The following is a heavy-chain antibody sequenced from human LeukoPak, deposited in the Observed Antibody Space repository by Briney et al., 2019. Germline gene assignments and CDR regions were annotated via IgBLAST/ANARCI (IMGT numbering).Heavy chain of an antibody. CDR1: GFTFSSYW. V-gene: IGHV3-7*01. CDR2: IKQDGSEK. Sequence: PGGSLRLSCAASGFTFSSYWMSRVRQAPGKGLEWVANIKQDGSEKYYVDSVKGRFTISRDNAKNSLYLQMNSLRAEDTAVYYCARDPYDSSGPYYFDYWGQGTLVTVSS. CDR3: ARDPYDSSGPYYFDY. D-gene: IGHD3-22*01. J-gene: IGHJ4*02.